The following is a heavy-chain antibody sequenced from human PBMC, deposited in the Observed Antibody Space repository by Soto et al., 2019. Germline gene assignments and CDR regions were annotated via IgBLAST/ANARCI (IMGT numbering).Heavy chain of an antibody. CDR2: IYPGDSDT. CDR1: GYSFTSYW. Sequence: EVQLVQSGAEVKKPGESLKISCKGSGYSFTSYWIGWVRQMPGKGLEWMGIIYPGDSDTRYSPSFQGQVTISADKSISTAYLQWSSLKASDTAMYYCARRRRAVAGTSGRHWFDPWGQGTVVTVSS. J-gene: IGHJ5*02. V-gene: IGHV5-51*03. D-gene: IGHD6-19*01. CDR3: ARRRRAVAGTSGRHWFDP.